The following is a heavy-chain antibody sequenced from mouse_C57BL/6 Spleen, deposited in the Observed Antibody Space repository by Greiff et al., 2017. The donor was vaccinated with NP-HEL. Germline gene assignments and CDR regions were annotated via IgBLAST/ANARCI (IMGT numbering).Heavy chain of an antibody. CDR3: AREYGKDAMDY. J-gene: IGHJ4*01. D-gene: IGHD2-10*02. Sequence: EVMLVESGGDLVKPGGSLKLSCAASGFTFSSYGMSWVRQTPDKRLEWVATISSGGSYTYYPDSVKGRFTISRDNAKNTLYLQMSSLKSEDTAMYYCAREYGKDAMDYWGQGTSVTVSS. V-gene: IGHV5-6*02. CDR1: GFTFSSYG. CDR2: ISSGGSYT.